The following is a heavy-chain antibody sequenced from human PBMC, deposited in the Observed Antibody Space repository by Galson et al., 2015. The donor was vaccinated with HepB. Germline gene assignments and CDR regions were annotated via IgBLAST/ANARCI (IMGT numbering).Heavy chain of an antibody. CDR2: IIPIFGTA. CDR1: GGTFSSYA. CDR3: ARDSITVGPGGYYMDV. D-gene: IGHD5-12*01. V-gene: IGHV1-69*13. J-gene: IGHJ6*03. Sequence: SVKVSCKASGGTFSSYAISWVRQAPGQGLEWMGGIIPIFGTANYAQKFQGRVTITADESTSTAYMELSGLRSEDMAVYYCARDSITVGPGGYYMDVWGKGTTVTVSS.